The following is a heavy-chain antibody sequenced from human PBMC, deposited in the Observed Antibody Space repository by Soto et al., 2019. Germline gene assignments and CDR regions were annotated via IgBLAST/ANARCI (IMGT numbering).Heavy chain of an antibody. Sequence: EVQLLESGGGVVQPGGSLRLSCAASGFSFSSSAMNWVRQAPGGGLEWVSSINGRGETTYYKPFVKGRFTISRDSSRDTLYLQMTSLRAEDSALYYCARSRDSNAWYSLDYWGQGTLVTVSS. CDR2: INGRGETT. D-gene: IGHD6-19*01. CDR3: ARSRDSNAWYSLDY. V-gene: IGHV3-23*01. J-gene: IGHJ4*02. CDR1: GFSFSSSA.